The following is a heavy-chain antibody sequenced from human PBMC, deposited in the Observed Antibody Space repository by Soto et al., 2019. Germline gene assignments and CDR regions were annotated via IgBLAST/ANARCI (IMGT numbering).Heavy chain of an antibody. V-gene: IGHV3-9*01. Sequence: GGSLRLSCAASGFTFDDYAMHWVRQVPGKGLEWVSGINWNSGSIGYGDSVMGRFAISRDNAKNTLHLQMNSLSAEDTAFYYCVKDESINWYSGHFRHWGQGTLVTVSS. CDR3: VKDESINWYSGHFRH. CDR2: INWNSGSI. J-gene: IGHJ1*01. D-gene: IGHD6-13*01. CDR1: GFTFDDYA.